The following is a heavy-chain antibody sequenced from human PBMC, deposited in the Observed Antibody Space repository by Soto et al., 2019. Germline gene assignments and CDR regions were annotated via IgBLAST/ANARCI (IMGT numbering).Heavy chain of an antibody. V-gene: IGHV3-15*01. CDR1: GFTFSNAW. CDR3: TTDLRGYCSSTSCYEMAYYYYYYMDV. J-gene: IGHJ6*03. Sequence: GGSLRLSCAASGFTFSNAWMSWVRQAPGKGLEWVGRIKSKTDGGTTDYAAPVKGRFTISRDDSKNTLYLQMNSLKTEDTAVYYCTTDLRGYCSSTSCYEMAYYYYYYMDVWGKGTTVTVSS. CDR2: IKSKTDGGTT. D-gene: IGHD2-2*01.